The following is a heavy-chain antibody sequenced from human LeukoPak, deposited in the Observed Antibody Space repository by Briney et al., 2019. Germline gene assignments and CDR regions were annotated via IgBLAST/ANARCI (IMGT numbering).Heavy chain of an antibody. J-gene: IGHJ4*02. D-gene: IGHD1-26*01. CDR2: TKEDGSEK. V-gene: IGHV3-7*01. CDR3: VRDDSRYGGSPGY. Sequence: AGGSLRLSCAASGFTFSMHWMSWVRQAPGKELEWVANTKEDGSEKYYVDSVTGRFTISRDNAKNSLYLQMNSLRAEDTAVYYCVRDDSRYGGSPGYWGQGTLVIV. CDR1: GFTFSMHW.